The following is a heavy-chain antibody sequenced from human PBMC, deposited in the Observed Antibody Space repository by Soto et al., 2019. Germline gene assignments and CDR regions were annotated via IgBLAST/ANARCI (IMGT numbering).Heavy chain of an antibody. Sequence: QVQLVQSGAEVKKPGSSVKVSCKASGGTFSSYAISWVRQAPGQGLEWMGRIMPIFGTANYAQKFQGRVTITADQSTSPDYMELSSLRSDGRAVYCCARGYKLGFGEFPCFDYWGQGTLVTVSS. CDR2: IMPIFGTA. CDR3: ARGYKLGFGEFPCFDY. V-gene: IGHV1-69*01. J-gene: IGHJ4*02. CDR1: GGTFSSYA. D-gene: IGHD3-10*01.